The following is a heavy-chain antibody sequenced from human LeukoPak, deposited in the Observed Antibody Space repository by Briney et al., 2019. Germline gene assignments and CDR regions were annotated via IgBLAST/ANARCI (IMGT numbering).Heavy chain of an antibody. CDR1: GFSLSTSGVG. CDR2: IYWNDDK. D-gene: IGHD3-10*01. V-gene: IGHV2-5*01. Sequence: SGPTLVNPTQTLTLTCTFSGFSLSTSGVGVGWIRQPPGKALEWLALIYWNDDKRYSPSLKSRLTVTKGTSKNQVVLTMTNMDPVDTATYYCTRASLTMVRLRAFYLDYWGKGTTVTVSS. CDR3: TRASLTMVRLRAFYLDY. J-gene: IGHJ4*03.